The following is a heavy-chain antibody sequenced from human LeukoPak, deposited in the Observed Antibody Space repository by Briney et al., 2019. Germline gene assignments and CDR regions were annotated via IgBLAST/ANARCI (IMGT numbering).Heavy chain of an antibody. Sequence: GESLKISFLGSGHSFTSYWIAWVRQMPGKGLEWMGIIYPGDSVTRYSPSFQGQVTISADKSISTAYLQWSSLKASDTAMYYCARRYCSGTSCYYFDYWGQGTMVTVSS. D-gene: IGHD2-2*01. CDR1: GHSFTSYW. J-gene: IGHJ4*02. CDR3: ARRYCSGTSCYYFDY. CDR2: IYPGDSVT. V-gene: IGHV5-51*01.